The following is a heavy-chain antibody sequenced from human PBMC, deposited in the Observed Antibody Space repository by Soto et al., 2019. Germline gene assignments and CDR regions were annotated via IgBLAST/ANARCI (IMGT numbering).Heavy chain of an antibody. Sequence: LRLSCAASGFTFSSYAMHWVRQAPGKGLEWVAVISYDGSNKYYADSVKGRFTISRGNSKNTLYLQMNSLRAEDTAVYYCARPPYDFWSGYSYLDYWGQGTLVTVSS. J-gene: IGHJ4*02. D-gene: IGHD3-3*01. V-gene: IGHV3-30-3*01. CDR1: GFTFSSYA. CDR3: ARPPYDFWSGYSYLDY. CDR2: ISYDGSNK.